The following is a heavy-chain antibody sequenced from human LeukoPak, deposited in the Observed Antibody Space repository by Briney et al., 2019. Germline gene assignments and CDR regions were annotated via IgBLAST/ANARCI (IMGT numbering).Heavy chain of an antibody. V-gene: IGHV1-2*02. CDR2: IKPHSGGT. Sequence: ASVKVSCKASGYIFTSYYIHWVRQAPGQGLEWMGWIKPHSGGTNYAQKFQGRVTMTRDTSINTVYMELSRLMSDDTAVFYCARGRDTSGYGAHDYWGQGTLVTVSS. J-gene: IGHJ4*02. CDR1: GYIFTSYY. CDR3: ARGRDTSGYGAHDY. D-gene: IGHD5-12*01.